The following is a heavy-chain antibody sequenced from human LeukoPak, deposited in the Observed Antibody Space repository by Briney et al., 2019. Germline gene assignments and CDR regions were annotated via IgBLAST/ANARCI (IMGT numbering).Heavy chain of an antibody. CDR2: IRYDGSNK. V-gene: IGHV3-30*02. Sequence: GGSLRLSCAASGFTFSSYGMPSVRQAPGKGLEWVAFIRYDGSNKYYADSVKGRFTISRDNSKNTLYLQMNSLRAEDTAVYYCAKDSSGGSEPDAFDIWGQGTMVTVSS. CDR1: GFTFSSYG. CDR3: AKDSSGGSEPDAFDI. J-gene: IGHJ3*02. D-gene: IGHD2-15*01.